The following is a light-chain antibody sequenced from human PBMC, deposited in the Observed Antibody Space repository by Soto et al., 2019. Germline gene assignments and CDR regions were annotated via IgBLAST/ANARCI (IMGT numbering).Light chain of an antibody. CDR3: SSYTTRRTLV. CDR2: DVT. CDR1: SSDVGAYDF. Sequence: QSALTQPASVSGSPGQSITISCTGTSSDVGAYDFVSWYHHYPGNAPKLVTFDVTHRPPGISDRFSGSKYAITASLTISGLQSEDEAFYHCSSYTTRRTLVFGGGTQVTVL. J-gene: IGLJ2*01. V-gene: IGLV2-14*01.